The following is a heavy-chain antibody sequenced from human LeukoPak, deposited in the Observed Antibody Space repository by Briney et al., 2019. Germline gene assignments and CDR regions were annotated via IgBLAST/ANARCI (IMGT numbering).Heavy chain of an antibody. D-gene: IGHD3/OR15-3a*01. CDR3: ATLFGPRGYYYMDV. J-gene: IGHJ6*03. CDR2: ISAYNGNT. V-gene: IGHV1-18*01. CDR1: GYTFTSYG. Sequence: ASVKVSCKASGYTFTSYGISWVRQAPGQGLEWMGWISAYNGNTNYAQKLQGRVTMTTDTSTSTAYMELSSLRSEDTAVYYCATLFGPRGYYYMDVWGKGTTVTVSS.